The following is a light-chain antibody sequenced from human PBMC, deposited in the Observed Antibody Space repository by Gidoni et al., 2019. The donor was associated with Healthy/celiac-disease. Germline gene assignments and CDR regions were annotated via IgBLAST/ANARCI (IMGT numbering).Light chain of an antibody. CDR2: DAS. CDR3: QQYNSYPLT. CDR1: QSISSW. Sequence: DIQMTQSPSTLSASVGDRVTITCRASQSISSWLAWYQQKPGKAPKLLIYDASSLESGVPSRFSGSGSGTEFTLTISSLRPDDFATYYCQQYNSYPLTFXGXTKVEIK. J-gene: IGKJ4*01. V-gene: IGKV1-5*01.